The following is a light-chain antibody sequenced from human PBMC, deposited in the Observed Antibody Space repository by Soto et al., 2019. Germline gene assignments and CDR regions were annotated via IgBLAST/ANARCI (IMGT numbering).Light chain of an antibody. CDR1: QGISSY. CDR3: KPLSDYPLT. J-gene: IGKJ4*01. V-gene: IGKV1-9*01. Sequence: DIQLTQSPSFLSASVGDRVTVTCRASQGISSYLVWYQQKPGKAPKLLIYAASTLQSGVPSRFSGSGSGTEFTLTISSLQPEDFAAYYCKPLSDYPLTFGGGTKVEIK. CDR2: AAS.